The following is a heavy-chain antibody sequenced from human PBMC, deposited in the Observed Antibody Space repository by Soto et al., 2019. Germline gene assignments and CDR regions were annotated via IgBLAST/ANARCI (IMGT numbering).Heavy chain of an antibody. V-gene: IGHV1-69*06. J-gene: IGHJ4*02. Sequence: QVQLVQSGAEVKKPGSSVKVSCKASGGTFSSYAISWVRQAPGLGLEWMGGIIPIFGTANYAQKFQGRVTITADKSTSTAYMELSSLRSEDTAVYYCARDRGGSGWKTKTFDYWGQGTLVTVSS. D-gene: IGHD6-19*01. CDR3: ARDRGGSGWKTKTFDY. CDR1: GGTFSSYA. CDR2: IIPIFGTA.